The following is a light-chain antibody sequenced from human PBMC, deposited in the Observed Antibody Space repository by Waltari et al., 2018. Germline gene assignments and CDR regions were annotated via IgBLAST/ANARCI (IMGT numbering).Light chain of an antibody. CDR1: SSNIGTNT. CDR3: AAWDDSLSGPV. CDR2: GND. V-gene: IGLV1-44*01. J-gene: IGLJ2*01. Sequence: QSVLTQPPSASGPPGPRVTIPCSGSSSNIGTNTVNWYQQLPETAPKLLIYGNDQRPSGVPARFSGSKSGTSASLAISGLQSGDEADYYCAAWDDSLSGPVFGGGTKLTVL.